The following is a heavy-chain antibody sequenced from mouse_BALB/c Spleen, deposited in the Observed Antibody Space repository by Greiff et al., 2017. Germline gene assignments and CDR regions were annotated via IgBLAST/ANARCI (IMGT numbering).Heavy chain of an antibody. D-gene: IGHD2-12*01. Sequence: EVKLMESGGGLVQPGGSRKLSCAASGFTFSSFGMHWVRQAPEKGLEWVAYISSGSSTIYYADTVKGRFTITRDNPKNTLFLQMTSLRSEDTAMYYCASYDDYYAMDYWGQGTSVTVSS. V-gene: IGHV5-17*02. CDR3: ASYDDYYAMDY. J-gene: IGHJ4*01. CDR2: ISSGSSTI. CDR1: GFTFSSFG.